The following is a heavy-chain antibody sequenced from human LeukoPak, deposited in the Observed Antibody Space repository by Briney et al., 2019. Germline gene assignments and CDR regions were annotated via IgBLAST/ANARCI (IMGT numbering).Heavy chain of an antibody. D-gene: IGHD6-19*01. CDR1: GYTFTSYD. CDR3: ARARIAVAGRAFDY. J-gene: IGHJ4*02. Sequence: ASVKVSCKASGYTFTSYDINWVRQATGQGLEWMGWMNPNSGNTGYAQKFQGRVTMTRNTSISTAYMELSSLRSEDTAVYYCARARIAVAGRAFDYWGQGTLVTVSS. CDR2: MNPNSGNT. V-gene: IGHV1-8*01.